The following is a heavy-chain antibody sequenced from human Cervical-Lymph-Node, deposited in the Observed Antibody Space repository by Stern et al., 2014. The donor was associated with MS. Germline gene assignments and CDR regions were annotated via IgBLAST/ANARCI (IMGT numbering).Heavy chain of an antibody. V-gene: IGHV5-51*01. D-gene: IGHD1-14*01. J-gene: IGHJ4*02. CDR1: GYKFSIYW. Sequence: VQLVQSGAELIRPGESLKISCKGSGYKFSIYWIAWVRQMPGKGLEWMGIIYPGDSETRYSPSFQGQVPMSAGKSTSTAYLQWSSLNASDTAMYFCARQTTAWASDVWGQGTLVTVSS. CDR2: IYPGDSET. CDR3: ARQTTAWASDV.